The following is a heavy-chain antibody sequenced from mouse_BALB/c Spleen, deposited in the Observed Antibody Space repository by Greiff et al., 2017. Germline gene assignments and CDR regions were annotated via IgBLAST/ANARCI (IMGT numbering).Heavy chain of an antibody. CDR3: TRDHYRYDSYYFDY. CDR2: ISSGGSYT. CDR1: GFTFSSYT. D-gene: IGHD2-14*01. J-gene: IGHJ2*01. V-gene: IGHV5-6-4*01. Sequence: EVKLEESGGGLVKPGGSLKLSCAASGFTFSSYTMSWVRQTPEKRLEWVATISSGGSYTYYPDSVKGRFTISRDNAKNTLYLQMSSLKSEDTAMYYCTRDHYRYDSYYFDYWGQGTTLTVSS.